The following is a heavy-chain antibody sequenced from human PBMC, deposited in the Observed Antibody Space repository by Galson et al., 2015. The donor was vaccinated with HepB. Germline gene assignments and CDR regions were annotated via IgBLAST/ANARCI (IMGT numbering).Heavy chain of an antibody. Sequence: LSLTCTVSGVALSSYLWTWIRQPPGKGLEWVGYINSRGSTDYNPSLKSRVSISVDTSKKQFSLRLSSVTAADTAVYYCARERVGGDFDHWGQGTPVTVSS. CDR2: INSRGST. V-gene: IGHV4-59*12. J-gene: IGHJ4*02. CDR3: ARERVGGDFDH. D-gene: IGHD2-2*01. CDR1: GVALSSYL.